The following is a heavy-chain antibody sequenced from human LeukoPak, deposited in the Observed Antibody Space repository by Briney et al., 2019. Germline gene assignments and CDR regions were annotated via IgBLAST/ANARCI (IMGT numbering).Heavy chain of an antibody. V-gene: IGHV3-30*04. CDR2: ISYDGSNK. CDR1: GFAFSSYA. D-gene: IGHD3-3*01. J-gene: IGHJ4*02. Sequence: GGSLRLSCAASGFAFSSYAMHWVRQAPGKGLEWVAVISYDGSNKYYADSVKGRFTISRDNSKNTLYLQMNSLRAEDTAVYYCARVDDLFDYWGQGTLVTVSP. CDR3: ARVDDLFDY.